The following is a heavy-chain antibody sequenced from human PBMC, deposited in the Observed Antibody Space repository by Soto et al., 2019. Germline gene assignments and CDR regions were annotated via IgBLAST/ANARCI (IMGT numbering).Heavy chain of an antibody. D-gene: IGHD6-19*01. J-gene: IGHJ6*02. CDR2: TYYRSKWYN. CDR3: ARDRGYSSGWYAEEGYYYYGMDV. V-gene: IGHV6-1*01. CDR1: GDSVSSNSAA. Sequence: SQTLSLTCAISGDSVSSNSAAWNWIRQSPSRGLEWLGRTYYRSKWYNDYAVSVKSRITINPDTSKNQFSLQLSSVTPEDTAVYYCARDRGYSSGWYAEEGYYYYGMDVWGQGTTVTVSS.